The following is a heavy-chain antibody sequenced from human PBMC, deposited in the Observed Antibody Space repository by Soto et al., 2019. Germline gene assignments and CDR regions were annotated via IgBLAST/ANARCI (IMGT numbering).Heavy chain of an antibody. Sequence: PSETLSLTCTVSGGSISSSGYYWGWIRQPPGKGLEWIGTIYYSGSTYYNPSLKSRVTISVDTSKNQFSLKLSSVTAADTAVYLCASDIFWGGFGESNWLDPWGQGTLVTVSS. CDR1: GGSISSSGYY. CDR2: IYYSGST. D-gene: IGHD3-10*01. CDR3: ASDIFWGGFGESNWLDP. V-gene: IGHV4-39*01. J-gene: IGHJ5*02.